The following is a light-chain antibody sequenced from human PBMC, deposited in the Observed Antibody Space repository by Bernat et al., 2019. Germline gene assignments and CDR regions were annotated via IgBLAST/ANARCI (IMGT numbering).Light chain of an antibody. Sequence: SYVLTQPPSVPVAPGKTARITCGGHNIGSKSVHWYQQKPGQAPVLVVYDDTARPSGNPGRVSGSNSGQAATLTISRVEDGEEAWYYCQGWESSSDHPVVGGGTKVTVL. CDR2: DDT. CDR3: QGWESSSDHPV. CDR1: NIGSKS. V-gene: IGLV3-21*03. J-gene: IGLJ3*02.